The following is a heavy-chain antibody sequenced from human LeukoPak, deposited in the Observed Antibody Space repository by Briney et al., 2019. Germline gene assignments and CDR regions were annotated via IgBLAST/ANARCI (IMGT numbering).Heavy chain of an antibody. CDR3: AKQYDFWSGPDY. J-gene: IGHJ4*02. CDR2: ISSSSSYV. CDR1: GFTFSSYS. V-gene: IGHV3-21*04. Sequence: GGSLRLSCAASGFTFSSYSMNWVRQAPGKGLEWVSSISSSSSYVYYADSVKGRFTISRDNSKNTLYLQMNSLRVEDTAVYYCAKQYDFWSGPDYWGQGTLVTVSS. D-gene: IGHD3-3*01.